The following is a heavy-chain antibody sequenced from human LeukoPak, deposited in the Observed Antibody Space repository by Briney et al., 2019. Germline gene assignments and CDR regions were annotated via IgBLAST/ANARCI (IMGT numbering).Heavy chain of an antibody. D-gene: IGHD4-11*01. CDR1: GYTFTDYY. J-gene: IGHJ5*02. Sequence: ASVKVSCKASGYTFTDYYMHWVRQAPGQEREWMGWINHNSGDTNYAQKFQGKVTMTRDMSISTAYMELSRLRSDDTAVYYCARYDYSNSFDPWGQGTLVTVSS. CDR2: INHNSGDT. CDR3: ARYDYSNSFDP. V-gene: IGHV1-2*02.